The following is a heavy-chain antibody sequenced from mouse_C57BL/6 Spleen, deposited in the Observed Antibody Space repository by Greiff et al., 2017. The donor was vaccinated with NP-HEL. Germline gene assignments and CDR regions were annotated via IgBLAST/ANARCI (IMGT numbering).Heavy chain of an antibody. D-gene: IGHD2-4*01. CDR3: ARSITTKYYFDD. Sequence: QVQLQQPGAELVMPGASVKLSCKASGYTFTSYWMHWVKQRPGQGLEWIGEIDPSDSYTNYNQKFKGKSTLTVDKSSSTAYMQLSGLTSEDSAVYYCARSITTKYYFDDWGQGTTLTVSS. CDR1: GYTFTSYW. CDR2: IDPSDSYT. V-gene: IGHV1-69*01. J-gene: IGHJ2*01.